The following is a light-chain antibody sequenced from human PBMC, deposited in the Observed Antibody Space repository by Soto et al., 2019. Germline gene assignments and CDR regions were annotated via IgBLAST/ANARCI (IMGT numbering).Light chain of an antibody. J-gene: IGKJ4*01. CDR1: QSVSSY. CDR2: DAS. Sequence: EIVLTQSPATLALSPGERATLSCRASQSVSSYLAWYQQKRGQAPRLLIYDASNRATGIPARFSGSGSGTDVTLTISSLEPEDFAVYYCQQRSNWLTFGGGTKGEIK. V-gene: IGKV3-11*01. CDR3: QQRSNWLT.